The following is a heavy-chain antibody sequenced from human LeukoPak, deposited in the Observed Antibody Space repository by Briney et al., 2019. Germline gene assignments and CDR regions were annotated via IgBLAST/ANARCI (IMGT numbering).Heavy chain of an antibody. J-gene: IGHJ4*02. CDR3: AKSTNYGDYGTSDY. CDR1: GYTLTGNN. V-gene: IGHV1-2*02. D-gene: IGHD4-17*01. CDR2: INPNSGGT. Sequence: ASVKSSGKASGYTLTGNNIPWGGKAPGQGLGWMGWINPNSGGTNYAQKFQGRVTMTRDTSISTAYMELSRLRSDDTAVYYCAKSTNYGDYGTSDYWGQGTLVTVSS.